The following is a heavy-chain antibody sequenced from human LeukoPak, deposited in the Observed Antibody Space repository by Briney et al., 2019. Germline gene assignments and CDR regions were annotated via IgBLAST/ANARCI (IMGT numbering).Heavy chain of an antibody. CDR3: ARAKKRSGRSRNFYLDV. V-gene: IGHV4-61*09. J-gene: IGHJ6*03. D-gene: IGHD1-26*01. CDR1: DDPINSGVYY. CDR2: IYNRGTTT. Sequence: SETLSLTCTVSDDPINSGVYYWNWIRQPAGKGLEWIGHIYNRGTTTNSNPSLKSRVAISLDTSKNHFSLKLSSVTAADTAVYHCARAKKRSGRSRNFYLDVWGKGTTVTVSS.